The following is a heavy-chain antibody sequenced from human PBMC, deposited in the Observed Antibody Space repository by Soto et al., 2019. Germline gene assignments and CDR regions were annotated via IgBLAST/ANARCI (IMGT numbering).Heavy chain of an antibody. CDR1: GGSISSGDYY. V-gene: IGHV4-30-4*01. Sequence: SETLSLTCTVSGGSISSGDYYWSWIRQPPGKGLEWIGYIYYSGSTYYNPSLKSRVTISVDTSKNQFSLKLSSVTAADTAVYYCARGPDSGYEFIAAAGGWFDPWGQGTLVTVSS. D-gene: IGHD6-13*01. CDR3: ARGPDSGYEFIAAAGGWFDP. J-gene: IGHJ5*02. CDR2: IYYSGST.